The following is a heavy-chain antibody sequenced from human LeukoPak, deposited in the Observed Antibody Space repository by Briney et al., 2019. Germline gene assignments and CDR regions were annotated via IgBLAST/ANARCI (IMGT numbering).Heavy chain of an antibody. CDR1: GFTFGDYA. D-gene: IGHD5-18*01. Sequence: GGSLRLSCTASGFTFGDYAMSWVRQAPGKGLEWVGFIRSKAYGGTTEYAASVKGRFTISRDDSKSIAYLQMNSLKTEDTAVYYCTRAAVVTYYYYDMDVWGQGTTVTVSS. CDR3: TRAAVVTYYYYDMDV. CDR2: IRSKAYGGTT. J-gene: IGHJ6*02. V-gene: IGHV3-49*04.